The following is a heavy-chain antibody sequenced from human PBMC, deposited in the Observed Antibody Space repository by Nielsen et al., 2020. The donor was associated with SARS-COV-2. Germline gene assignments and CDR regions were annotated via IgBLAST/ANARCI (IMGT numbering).Heavy chain of an antibody. Sequence: GESLKISCAASGFAFSGYSMNWVRQAPGKGLEWLSYISSGSSTMYYADSVKGRFTISRDNAKNSLYLRMNSLRAGDTATYYCLQGGASWGQGTLVTVSS. V-gene: IGHV3-48*01. CDR3: LQGGAS. CDR2: ISSGSSTM. D-gene: IGHD3-16*01. CDR1: GFAFSGYS. J-gene: IGHJ5*02.